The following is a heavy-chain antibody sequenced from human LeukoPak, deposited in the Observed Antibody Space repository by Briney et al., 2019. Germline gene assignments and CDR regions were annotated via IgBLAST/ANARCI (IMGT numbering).Heavy chain of an antibody. CDR2: INSDGRST. D-gene: IGHD2-15*01. CDR1: GFTFSRNW. V-gene: IGHV3-74*01. Sequence: QPGGSLRLSCAASGFTFSRNWMHWVRQVPGKGLVWVSRINSDGRSTNYADSVKGRFTISRDNAKNTLYLQMNNLRAEDTAVYYCAVNGVAAYYFDYWGQGTLVTVSS. J-gene: IGHJ4*02. CDR3: AVNGVAAYYFDY.